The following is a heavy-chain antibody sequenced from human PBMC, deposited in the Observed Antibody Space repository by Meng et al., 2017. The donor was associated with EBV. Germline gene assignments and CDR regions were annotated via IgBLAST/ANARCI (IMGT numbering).Heavy chain of an antibody. CDR2: LNHMSGAP. CDR1: GATIRSDA. D-gene: IGHD3-10*01. J-gene: IGHJ4*02. V-gene: IGHV1-69*01. Sequence: GQLQACGAEVKTPGSLVMVSDVTCGATIRSDAVNWVRQAPGKGLEWMGELNHMSGAPHYAQKFQDGVTIIADESTNTHSMELNNLRSEDTAMYCWAGESGRGFTPDYWGQGTLVTVSS. CDR3: AGESGRGFTPDY.